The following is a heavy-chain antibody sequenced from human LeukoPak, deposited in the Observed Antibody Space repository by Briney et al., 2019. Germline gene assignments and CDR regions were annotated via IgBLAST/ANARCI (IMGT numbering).Heavy chain of an antibody. J-gene: IGHJ5*02. CDR2: VTGSGDST. Sequence: GGSLRLSCAASGFTFSNFAMSWVRQAPGKGLEWVSAVTGSGDSTYYADSVKGRFTTSRDNSKNTLFLQMNSLRAEDTAVYYCARGLYSSSWKGNWFDPWGQGTLVTVSS. V-gene: IGHV3-23*01. D-gene: IGHD6-13*01. CDR1: GFTFSNFA. CDR3: ARGLYSSSWKGNWFDP.